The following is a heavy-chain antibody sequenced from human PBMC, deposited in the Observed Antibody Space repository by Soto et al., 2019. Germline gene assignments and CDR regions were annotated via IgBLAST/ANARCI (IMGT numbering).Heavy chain of an antibody. J-gene: IGHJ5*02. V-gene: IGHV1-3*01. CDR1: GYTFTSYA. Sequence: ASVKVSCKASGYTFTSYAMHWVRQAPGQRLEWMGWINAGNGNTKYSQKFQGRVTITRDTSASTAYMELSSLRSEDTAVYYCERAMDTAMVMYTTDLGFDPWGQGTLVTVSS. CDR2: INAGNGNT. CDR3: ERAMDTAMVMYTTDLGFDP. D-gene: IGHD5-18*01.